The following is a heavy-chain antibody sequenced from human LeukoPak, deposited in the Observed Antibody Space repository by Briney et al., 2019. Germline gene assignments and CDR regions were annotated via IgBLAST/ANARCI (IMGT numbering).Heavy chain of an antibody. Sequence: PSETLSLTCTVSGGSVPNFYWNWIRQSLGKRLEWIGYIYNSGSINYNPSLKSRVAISEDTSKNQFSLKLSSVTAADTAVYYCARATVAGAFDFWGQGTLVTVPS. CDR3: ARATVAGAFDF. D-gene: IGHD6-19*01. J-gene: IGHJ4*02. V-gene: IGHV4-59*02. CDR1: GGSVPNFY. CDR2: IYNSGSI.